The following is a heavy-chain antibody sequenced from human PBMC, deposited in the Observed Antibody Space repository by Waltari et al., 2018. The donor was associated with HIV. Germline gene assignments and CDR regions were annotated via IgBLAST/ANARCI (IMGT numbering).Heavy chain of an antibody. J-gene: IGHJ4*02. D-gene: IGHD3-10*01. Sequence: QVQLQESGPGLVKSSQTLSLTCPVPGGSISSGNSYWNCIRQHPGKGLEWIGDIQHSGSTYYNPSLKSRVSISVNTSKNQFSLNLTSVTAADTAVYYCARVSDSYGTVFEYWGQGTLVSVSS. CDR1: GGSISSGNSY. CDR3: ARVSDSYGTVFEY. V-gene: IGHV4-31*03. CDR2: IQHSGST.